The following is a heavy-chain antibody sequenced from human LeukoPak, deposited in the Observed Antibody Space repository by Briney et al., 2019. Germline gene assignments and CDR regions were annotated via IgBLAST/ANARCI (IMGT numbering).Heavy chain of an antibody. D-gene: IGHD6-19*01. CDR1: GYIFTNHG. CDR2: ISAYNGNT. J-gene: IGHJ4*02. Sequence: ASVKVSCKPSGYIFTNHGISWVRQAPGQGREWMAWISAYNGNTEYSQNFQGRVTMTMDTSTSTAYMELKSLTADDTAIYYCAREPGVAAAAVPFDYWGQGTLVTVSS. CDR3: AREPGVAAAAVPFDY. V-gene: IGHV1-18*01.